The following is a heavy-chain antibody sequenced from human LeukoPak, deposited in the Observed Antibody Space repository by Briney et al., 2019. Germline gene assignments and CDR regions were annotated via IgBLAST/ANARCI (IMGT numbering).Heavy chain of an antibody. D-gene: IGHD2-15*01. Sequence: GGSLRLSCVASGFTFSSYWATWGRQAPGKGLEWVANIDPDGSQQYYVDSVKGRFTISKDNAKNSLYLQMNSLRAEDTAVYYCARDGGRREDYWGQGALVTVSS. V-gene: IGHV3-7*01. CDR3: ARDGGRREDY. J-gene: IGHJ4*02. CDR2: IDPDGSQQ. CDR1: GFTFSSYW.